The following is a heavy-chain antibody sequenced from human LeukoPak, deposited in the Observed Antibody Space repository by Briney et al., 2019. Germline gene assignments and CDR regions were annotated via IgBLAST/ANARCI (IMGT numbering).Heavy chain of an antibody. CDR3: AREGPGYDAFDI. CDR2: IYYSGST. J-gene: IGHJ3*02. D-gene: IGHD3-10*01. CDR1: GGSISSYY. V-gene: IGHV4-59*01. Sequence: SETLSLTCTVSGGSISSYYWSWIRQPPGKGLEWIGYIYYSGSTNYNPSLKSRVTISVDTSKNQFSLKLISVTAADTAVYYCAREGPGYDAFDIWGQGTMVTVSS.